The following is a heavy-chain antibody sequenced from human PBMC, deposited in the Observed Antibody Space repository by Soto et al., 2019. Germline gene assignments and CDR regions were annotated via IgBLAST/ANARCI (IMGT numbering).Heavy chain of an antibody. CDR3: ARSPAATGTSWLVS. D-gene: IGHD6-13*01. Sequence: QVQLVQSGTEVKKPGASVKVACKASGYTFTNYGISWVRQAPGQGLEWMGWISANNGHTKYAQKVQGIVTMTTDTSTSTAYMELRRLSSDATAVFYCARSPAATGTSWLVSWCQGILVTVSS. CDR1: GYTFTNYG. CDR2: ISANNGHT. J-gene: IGHJ5*01. V-gene: IGHV1-18*04.